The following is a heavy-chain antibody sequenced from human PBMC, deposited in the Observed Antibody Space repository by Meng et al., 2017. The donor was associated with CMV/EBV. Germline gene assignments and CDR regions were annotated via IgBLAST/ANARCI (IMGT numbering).Heavy chain of an antibody. D-gene: IGHD3-22*01. CDR1: GGNFGTYA. CDR3: ARTRYDSSGYDAYYYYAMDV. J-gene: IGHJ6*02. Sequence: SVKVSCKASGGNFGTYAISWVRQAPGQGLEWMGGIIPIFGTASFAQKFQGRVTITTDESTAYMELSSLRSEEAAVYYCARTRYDSSGYDAYYYYAMDVWGQGTTVTVSS. CDR2: IIPIFGTA. V-gene: IGHV1-69*05.